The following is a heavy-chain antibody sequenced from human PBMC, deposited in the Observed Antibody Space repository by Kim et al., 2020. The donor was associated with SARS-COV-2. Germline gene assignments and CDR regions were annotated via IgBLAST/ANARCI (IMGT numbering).Heavy chain of an antibody. Sequence: GGSLRLSCAASGFTFSSYGMHWVRQAPGKGLEWVAVIWYDGSNKYYADSVKGRFTISRDNSKNTLYLQMNSLRAEDTAVYYCAREISSSWYADYMAVWGKGPRSPSP. CDR2: IWYDGSNK. CDR1: GFTFSSYG. CDR3: AREISSSWYADYMAV. J-gene: IGHJ6*03. V-gene: IGHV3-33*01. D-gene: IGHD6-13*01.